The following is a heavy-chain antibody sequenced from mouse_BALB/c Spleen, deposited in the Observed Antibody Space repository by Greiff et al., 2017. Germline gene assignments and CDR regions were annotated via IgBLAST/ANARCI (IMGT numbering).Heavy chain of an antibody. CDR1: GYTFTSYY. CDR2: INPSNGGT. CDR3: TRDDGYYFDY. D-gene: IGHD2-3*01. Sequence: VQLQESGAELVKPGASVKLSCKASGYTFTSYYMYWVKQRPGQGLEWIGEINPSNGGTNFNEKFKSKATLTVDKSSSTAYMQLSSLTSEDSAVYYCTRDDGYYFDYWGQGTTLTVSS. V-gene: IGHV1S81*02. J-gene: IGHJ2*01.